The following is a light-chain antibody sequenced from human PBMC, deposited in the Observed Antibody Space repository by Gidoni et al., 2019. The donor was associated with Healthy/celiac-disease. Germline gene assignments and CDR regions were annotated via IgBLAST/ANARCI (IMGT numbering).Light chain of an antibody. CDR3: SSYTSSSTLV. CDR2: EVS. J-gene: IGLJ1*01. V-gene: IGLV2-14*01. CDR1: SSDVGGYNY. Sequence: QSALTQPASVSGSPGQSITISCTGTSSDVGGYNYVSWYQQPPGKAPKLMIYEVSNRPSGVSNRFSGSKSGNTASLTSSGLQAEDEADYYCSSYTSSSTLVFGTGTKVTVL.